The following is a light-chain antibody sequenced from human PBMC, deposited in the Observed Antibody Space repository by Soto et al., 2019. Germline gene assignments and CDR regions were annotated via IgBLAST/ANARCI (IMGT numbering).Light chain of an antibody. Sequence: QPVLTQPPSASGTPGQRVTISCSGSSSNIGSNTVNWYQQLPGTAPKLLIYSNNQRPSGVPDRFSGSKSGTSASLAISGLQSEDEADYYCAAWDDSLHGYVFGTGTKVTVL. V-gene: IGLV1-44*01. CDR1: SSNIGSNT. CDR3: AAWDDSLHGYV. CDR2: SNN. J-gene: IGLJ1*01.